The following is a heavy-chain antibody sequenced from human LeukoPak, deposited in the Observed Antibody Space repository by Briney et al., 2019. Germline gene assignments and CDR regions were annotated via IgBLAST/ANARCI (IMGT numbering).Heavy chain of an antibody. D-gene: IGHD3-10*01. CDR2: ISSSSSYI. CDR3: AKDRGFGEFLGYDP. Sequence: PGGSLRLSCAASRFTFSSYSMNWVRQAPGKGLEWVSSISSSSSYIYYADSVKGRFTISRDNAKNSLYLQMNSLRAEDTAVYYCAKDRGFGEFLGYDPWGQGTLVTVSS. CDR1: RFTFSSYS. J-gene: IGHJ5*02. V-gene: IGHV3-21*04.